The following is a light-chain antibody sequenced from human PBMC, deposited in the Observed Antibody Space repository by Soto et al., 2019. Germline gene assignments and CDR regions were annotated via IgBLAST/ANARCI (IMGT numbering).Light chain of an antibody. V-gene: IGLV2-8*01. CDR3: GTWDTSLSAGV. CDR1: SNDVGAYNF. Sequence: QSVLTQPPSASGSPGQSVTISCTGTSNDVGAYNFISWYQQHPGKAPKLMIYEVNKRPSGVPDRFSGSKSGNTASLTVSGLQAEDEADYYCGTWDTSLSAGVFGSGTKLTVL. J-gene: IGLJ6*01. CDR2: EVN.